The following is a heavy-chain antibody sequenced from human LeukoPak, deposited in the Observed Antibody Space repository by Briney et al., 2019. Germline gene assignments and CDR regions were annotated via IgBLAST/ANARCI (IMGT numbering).Heavy chain of an antibody. J-gene: IGHJ3*02. CDR3: ARERDGLDI. V-gene: IGHV3-30*01. CDR2: ISYNGGFR. Sequence: PGGSLRLSCAASGFTFGTYTMHWVRQAPGKGLEWMALISYNGGFRYNADSVKGRFSISRDNSENTLSLQMNSLRAEDTALYYCARERDGLDIWGQGTVVTVS. CDR1: GFTFGTYT.